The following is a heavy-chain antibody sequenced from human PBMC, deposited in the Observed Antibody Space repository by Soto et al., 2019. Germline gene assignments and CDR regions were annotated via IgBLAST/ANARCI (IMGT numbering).Heavy chain of an antibody. D-gene: IGHD6-19*01. CDR1: GYTFTSHY. CDR2: INPSGGST. CDR3: ARDRIAVAGQGDWFDP. Sequence: ASVKVSCKASGYTFTSHYMHWVRQAPGQGLEWMGIINPSGGSTSYAQKFQGRVTMTRDTSTSTVYMELSSLRSEDTAVYYCARDRIAVAGQGDWFDPWGQGTLVTVSS. J-gene: IGHJ5*02. V-gene: IGHV1-46*01.